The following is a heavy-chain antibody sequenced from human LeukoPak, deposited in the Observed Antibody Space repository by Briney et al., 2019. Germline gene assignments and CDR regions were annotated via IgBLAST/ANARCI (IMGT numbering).Heavy chain of an antibody. Sequence: PSETLSLTCTVSGGSISRYYWSWIRQPPGKGLEWIGYIYYSGSTNYNPSLKSRVTISVDTSKNQFSLKLSSVTAADTAVYYCARFSVGSAFDIWGQGTMVTVSS. V-gene: IGHV4-59*08. CDR1: GGSISRYY. CDR3: ARFSVGSAFDI. J-gene: IGHJ3*02. CDR2: IYYSGST. D-gene: IGHD2-15*01.